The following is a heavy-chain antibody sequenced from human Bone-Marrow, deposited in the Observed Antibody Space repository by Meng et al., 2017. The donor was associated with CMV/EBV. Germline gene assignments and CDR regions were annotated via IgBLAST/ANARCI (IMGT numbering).Heavy chain of an antibody. CDR3: ARVVYRALHYYYYGMDV. Sequence: ASVKVSCKASGYTFTGYYMHWVRQAPGQGLEWMGWINPNSGGTNYAQKFQGRVTMTRDTSISTAYMELSRLRSDDTAVYDCARVVYRALHYYYYGMDVWGQGTTVTVSS. J-gene: IGHJ6*02. V-gene: IGHV1-2*02. CDR2: INPNSGGT. CDR1: GYTFTGYY. D-gene: IGHD3-16*02.